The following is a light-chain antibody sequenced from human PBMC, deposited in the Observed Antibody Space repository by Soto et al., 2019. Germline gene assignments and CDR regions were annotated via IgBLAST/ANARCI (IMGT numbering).Light chain of an antibody. CDR3: QQYNSWPLT. CDR1: QSVGTY. J-gene: IGKJ4*01. Sequence: VLTQSPAPLSLSPGERATLSCMASQSVGTYLAWYQQKPGQAPRLVIYDIFTRATGVPTRIIGSGSGTEFTLTISSLQSEDVAVYYCQQYNSWPLTLGGGTKVDIK. V-gene: IGKV3D-15*01. CDR2: DIF.